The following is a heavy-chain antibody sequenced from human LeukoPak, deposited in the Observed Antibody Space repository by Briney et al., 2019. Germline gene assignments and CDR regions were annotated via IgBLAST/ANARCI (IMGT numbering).Heavy chain of an antibody. D-gene: IGHD3-3*01. CDR1: GFSFTKYA. Sequence: LSGGSLRLSCSASGFSFTKYAMHWVRQAPGKGLEGVAVVIGSSGATDYAGSVKGRFTISRDNSKNTLFLQMNSLRAEDTAIYYCAKGAYDFLEIAYFDYWGQGALVTVSS. V-gene: IGHV3-23*01. J-gene: IGHJ4*02. CDR2: VIGSSGAT. CDR3: AKGAYDFLEIAYFDY.